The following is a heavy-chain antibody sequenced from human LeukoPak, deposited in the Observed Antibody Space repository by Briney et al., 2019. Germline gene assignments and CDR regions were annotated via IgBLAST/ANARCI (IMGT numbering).Heavy chain of an antibody. Sequence: SETLSLTCTVSGGSISSSSYYWGWIRQPPGNGLEWIGSIYYSGSTYHNPSLKSRVTISVDTSKNQFSLELSSVTAADTAVYYCARSGAVVVTAMDYWGQGTLVTVSS. CDR3: ARSGAVVVTAMDY. V-gene: IGHV4-39*01. CDR2: IYYSGST. CDR1: GGSISSSSYY. J-gene: IGHJ4*02. D-gene: IGHD2-21*02.